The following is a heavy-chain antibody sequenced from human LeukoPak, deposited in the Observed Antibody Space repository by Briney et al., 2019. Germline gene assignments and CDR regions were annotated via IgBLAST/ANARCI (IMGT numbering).Heavy chain of an antibody. V-gene: IGHV3-74*01. Sequence: GGSLRLSCAASGFTFRTNWMHWVRQGPGKGLVWVSLINRDGSSISYADSVKGRFTISRDNSENTLFLRMNSLRAEDTAVYYCAKATGYLLWGQGTLVIVSS. CDR2: INRDGSSI. J-gene: IGHJ4*02. D-gene: IGHD1-14*01. CDR3: AKATGYLL. CDR1: GFTFRTNW.